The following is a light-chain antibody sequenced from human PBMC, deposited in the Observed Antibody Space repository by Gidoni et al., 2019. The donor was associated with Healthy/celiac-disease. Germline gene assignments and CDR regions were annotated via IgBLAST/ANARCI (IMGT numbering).Light chain of an antibody. CDR2: YDS. CDR3: QVWDSSSAVV. J-gene: IGLJ2*01. Sequence: YVLTQPPSVSVAPGKTARITCGGNNIGSKRVHWYQQKPGQAPVLVIYYDSDRPSGIPERFSGSNSGNTATLTISRVEAGDEADYYCQVWDSSSAVVFGGGTKLTVL. V-gene: IGLV3-21*04. CDR1: NIGSKR.